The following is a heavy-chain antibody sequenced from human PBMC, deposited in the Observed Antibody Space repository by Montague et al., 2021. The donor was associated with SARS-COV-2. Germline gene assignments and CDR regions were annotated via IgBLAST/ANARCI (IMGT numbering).Heavy chain of an antibody. CDR3: ARSESPSYSSSPFDY. CDR2: IYYSGST. J-gene: IGHJ4*02. D-gene: IGHD6-13*01. CDR1: GGSISSGGYY. Sequence: TLSLTCIVSGGSISSGGYYWSWTRQHPGKGLEWIGYIYYSGSTYYNPSLKSRLSISLDTSKNHFSLRLSSVTAADTAVYYCARSESPSYSSSPFDYWGQGTLVTVSS. V-gene: IGHV4-31*03.